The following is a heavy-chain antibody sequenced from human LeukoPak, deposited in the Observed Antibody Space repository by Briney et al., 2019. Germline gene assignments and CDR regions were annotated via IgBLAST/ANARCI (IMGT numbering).Heavy chain of an antibody. Sequence: SETLSLTCAVYGGSFSGYYWSWIRQPPGKGLEWIGEINHSGSTNCNPSLKSRATISVDTSKNQFSLKLSSVTAADTAVYYCARGRNPVVVPAAPTNYFDYWGQGTLVTVSS. J-gene: IGHJ4*02. CDR3: ARGRNPVVVPAAPTNYFDY. CDR1: GGSFSGYY. CDR2: INHSGST. V-gene: IGHV4-34*01. D-gene: IGHD2-2*01.